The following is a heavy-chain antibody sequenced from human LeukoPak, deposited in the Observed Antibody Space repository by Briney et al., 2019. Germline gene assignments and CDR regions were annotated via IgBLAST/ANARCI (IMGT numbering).Heavy chain of an antibody. V-gene: IGHV4-4*07. CDR2: IYTSAGT. Sequence: PSETLSLTCTVSGGSISNYYWTWIRQPAGKGLEWIGRIYTSAGTNYNPSLKSRVTMSVDTSTNQFSLKLSSVTAADSAMYYCARAAEYSSGWYLFDFWGQGILVTVSA. D-gene: IGHD6-19*01. J-gene: IGHJ4*02. CDR3: ARAAEYSSGWYLFDF. CDR1: GGSISNYY.